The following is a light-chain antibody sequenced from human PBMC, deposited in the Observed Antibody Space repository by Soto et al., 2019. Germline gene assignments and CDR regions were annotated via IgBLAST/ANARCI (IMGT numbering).Light chain of an antibody. CDR2: EVS. CDR1: SSDVGGYNY. V-gene: IGLV2-8*01. J-gene: IGLJ1*01. Sequence: QSVLTQPPSASGSPGQSVTISCAGTSSDVGGYNYVSWYQQHPGKSPKLMIYEVSKRPSGVPDRCSGSKSGNTASLTVSGLQAEDEADYYCSSYAGGNNVFGTGTKLTVL. CDR3: SSYAGGNNV.